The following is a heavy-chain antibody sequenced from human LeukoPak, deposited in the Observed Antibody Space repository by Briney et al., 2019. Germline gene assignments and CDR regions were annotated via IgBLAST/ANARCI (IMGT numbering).Heavy chain of an antibody. D-gene: IGHD3-9*01. V-gene: IGHV3-23*01. J-gene: IGHJ4*02. CDR3: AKDRNQYFDPNFDY. Sequence: GGSLRLSCAASGFTFSSYAMHWVRQAPGKGLEWVSSISSTGGTTYYADSVKGRFTISRDNSKNTLYLQMNSLRAEDTAVYFCAKDRNQYFDPNFDYWGQGTLVTVSS. CDR2: ISSTGGTT. CDR1: GFTFSSYA.